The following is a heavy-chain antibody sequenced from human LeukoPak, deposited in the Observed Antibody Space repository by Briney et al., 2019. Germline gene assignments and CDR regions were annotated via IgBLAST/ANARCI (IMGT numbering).Heavy chain of an antibody. CDR2: ISSSSSTI. Sequence: GGSLRLSCAASGFILSSYNMNWVRQAPGKGLEWVSYISSSSSTIYYADSVKGRFTISRDNAKNSLYLQMNSLRAEDTAVYYCATGFRSEGYWGQGTLVTVSS. D-gene: IGHD2-15*01. J-gene: IGHJ4*02. CDR1: GFILSSYN. CDR3: ATGFRSEGY. V-gene: IGHV3-48*04.